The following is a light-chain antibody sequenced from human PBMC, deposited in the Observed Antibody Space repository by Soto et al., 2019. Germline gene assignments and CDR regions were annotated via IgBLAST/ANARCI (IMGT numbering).Light chain of an antibody. CDR3: QHYNSYSEA. V-gene: IGKV1-5*03. CDR2: KAS. J-gene: IGKJ1*01. Sequence: IQMTQCPSSLSGSVGDRVTITCRASQTISSWLAWYQQKPGKAPKLLIYKASTLKSGVPSRFSGSGSGTEFTLTISSLQPDDFATYYCQHYNSYSEAFCQGTNV. CDR1: QTISSW.